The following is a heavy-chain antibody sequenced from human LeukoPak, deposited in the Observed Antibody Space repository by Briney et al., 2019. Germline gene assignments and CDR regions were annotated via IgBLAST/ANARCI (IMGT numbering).Heavy chain of an antibody. Sequence: GSSVKVSCKASGGTFSSYAINWVRQATGQGLEWMGWMNPNSGNTGYAQKFQGRVTITRNTSISTAYMELSSLRSEDTAVYYCARAVLYCSSTSCYSSVVWFDPWGQGTLVTVSS. V-gene: IGHV1-8*03. J-gene: IGHJ5*02. D-gene: IGHD2-2*02. CDR1: GGTFSSYA. CDR2: MNPNSGNT. CDR3: ARAVLYCSSTSCYSSVVWFDP.